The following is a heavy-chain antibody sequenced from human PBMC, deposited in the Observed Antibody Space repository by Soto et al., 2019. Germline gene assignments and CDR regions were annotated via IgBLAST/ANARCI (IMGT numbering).Heavy chain of an antibody. J-gene: IGHJ6*02. Sequence: QVQLVESGGGVVQPGRSLRLSCAASGFTFSNYGMHWVRQAPGKGLEWVAVIWYDGSNKYYAESVKGRFTISRDNSKNTLYLQMNSLSAEDTAVYYCARDTNYYGSGSFGMDVWGQGTTVTVSS. CDR1: GFTFSNYG. V-gene: IGHV3-33*01. D-gene: IGHD3-10*01. CDR3: ARDTNYYGSGSFGMDV. CDR2: IWYDGSNK.